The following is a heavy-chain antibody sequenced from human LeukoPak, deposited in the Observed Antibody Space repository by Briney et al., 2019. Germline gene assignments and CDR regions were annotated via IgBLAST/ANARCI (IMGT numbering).Heavy chain of an antibody. V-gene: IGHV3-21*01. D-gene: IGHD3-22*01. J-gene: IGHJ4*02. CDR3: ARESSGYFY. CDR1: GFAFSSYS. Sequence: GGSLRLSCAASGFAFSSYSMNWVRQAPGKGLEWVSSISSSSSFRYYADSVKGRFTISRDNAKNSLYLQMNSLRAEDTAVYYCARESSGYFYWGQGTLVTVSS. CDR2: ISSSSSFR.